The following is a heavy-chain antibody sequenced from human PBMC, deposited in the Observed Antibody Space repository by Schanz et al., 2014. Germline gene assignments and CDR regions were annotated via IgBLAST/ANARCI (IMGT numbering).Heavy chain of an antibody. CDR1: GFGFSSYG. CDR3: ARNRGSGGQNWYFDL. D-gene: IGHD1-26*01. Sequence: VQLVESGGGLIQPGGSLRLSCAASGFGFSSYGMNWLRQAPGKGLEWVGVISYDGSKKSYADSVKGRFTISRDNSKNTLYLQMNSLRADDTAVYYCARNRGSGGQNWYFDLWGRGTLVTVSS. CDR2: ISYDGSKK. V-gene: IGHV3-33*08. J-gene: IGHJ2*01.